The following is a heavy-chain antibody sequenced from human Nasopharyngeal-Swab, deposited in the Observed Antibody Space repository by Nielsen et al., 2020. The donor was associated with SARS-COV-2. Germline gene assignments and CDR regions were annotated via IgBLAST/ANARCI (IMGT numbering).Heavy chain of an antibody. CDR2: IRSSGGSA. D-gene: IGHD3-22*01. CDR1: GFTFSNYA. V-gene: IGHV3-23*01. CDR3: AKDSSGFYYHNS. J-gene: IGHJ4*02. Sequence: GGSLRPSFAASGFTFSNYAMTWVRQAPAKGLEWVSAIRSSGGSAFYAASVKGRSTIPRDNSKNTLSLQMNSLSADDTAVYYCAKDSSGFYYHNSWGQGTLVTVSS.